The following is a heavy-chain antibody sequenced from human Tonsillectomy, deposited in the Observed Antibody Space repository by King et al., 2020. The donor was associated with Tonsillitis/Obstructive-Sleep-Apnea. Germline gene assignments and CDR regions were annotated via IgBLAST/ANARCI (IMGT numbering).Heavy chain of an antibody. CDR2: ISYDGSNK. J-gene: IGHJ5*02. V-gene: IGHV3-30*04. CDR3: ARPTEDHYYDIRDFYPNCFDP. Sequence: QLVQSGGAVVQPGRSLRVSCAASGFTFSTYAMHWVRQAPGKGLEWVAVISYDGSNKYYADSVKGRFTISRDNSKNTLYLRMNSLRAEDTAVHYCARPTEDHYYDIRDFYPNCFDPWGQGTLVSVSS. D-gene: IGHD3-22*01. CDR1: GFTFSTYA.